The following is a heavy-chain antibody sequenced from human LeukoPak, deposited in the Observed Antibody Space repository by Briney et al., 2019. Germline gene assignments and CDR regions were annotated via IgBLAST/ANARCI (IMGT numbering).Heavy chain of an antibody. V-gene: IGHV4-59*08. Sequence: GSLRLSCAASGFTVSSNYMSWIRQPPGKGLEWIGYIYYSGSTKYNPSLKSRVSISVDTSKNQFSLKLSSVTAADTAVYYCARGAGAGYNLQPFDYWGQGTLVTVSS. CDR1: GFTVSSNY. CDR2: IYYSGST. J-gene: IGHJ4*02. D-gene: IGHD5-24*01. CDR3: ARGAGAGYNLQPFDY.